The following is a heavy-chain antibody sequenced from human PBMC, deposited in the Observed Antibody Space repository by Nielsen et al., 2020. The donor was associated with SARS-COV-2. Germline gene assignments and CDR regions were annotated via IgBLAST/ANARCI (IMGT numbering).Heavy chain of an antibody. Sequence: ASVKVSCKASGYTFTSYAMHWVRQAPGQGLEWMGIINPSGGSTSYAQKFQGRVTMTRDTSTSTVYMELSSLRSEDTAVYYCARDGSVDTAMAMGGYYYYGMDVWGQGTTVTVSS. CDR2: INPSGGST. D-gene: IGHD5-18*01. V-gene: IGHV1-46*01. J-gene: IGHJ6*02. CDR1: GYTFTSYA. CDR3: ARDGSVDTAMAMGGYYYYGMDV.